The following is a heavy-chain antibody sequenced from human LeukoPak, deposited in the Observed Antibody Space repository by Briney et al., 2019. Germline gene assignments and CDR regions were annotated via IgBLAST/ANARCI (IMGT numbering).Heavy chain of an antibody. CDR3: ARGGAYSGSVYNWFDP. V-gene: IGHV1-46*01. CDR2: INPSGGST. J-gene: IGHJ5*02. CDR1: GDTFTGYY. D-gene: IGHD6-6*01. Sequence: ASVKVSCKASGDTFTGYYMHWVRQAPGQGLEWMGIINPSGGSTSYAQKFQGRVTMTRDTSTSTVYMELSSLRSEDTAVYYCARGGAYSGSVYNWFDPWGQGTLVTVSS.